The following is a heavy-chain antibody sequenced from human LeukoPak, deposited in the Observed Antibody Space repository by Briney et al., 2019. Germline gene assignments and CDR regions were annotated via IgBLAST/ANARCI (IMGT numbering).Heavy chain of an antibody. CDR2: FYYSGST. J-gene: IGHJ4*02. Sequence: TLSLTCGVSGGSISSGDYSWSWIRQPPGKGLEWIGYFYYSGSTYYNPSLKSRVTISVDTSKNQFSLKLSSVTAADTAVYYCARWLQTRTIFDYWGQGTLVTVSS. CDR1: GGSISSGDYS. CDR3: ARWLQTRTIFDY. V-gene: IGHV4-30-4*07. D-gene: IGHD5-24*01.